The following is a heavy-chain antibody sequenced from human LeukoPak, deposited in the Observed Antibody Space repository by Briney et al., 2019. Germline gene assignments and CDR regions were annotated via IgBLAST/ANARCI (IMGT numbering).Heavy chain of an antibody. CDR3: ATYYESSGYRLDY. Sequence: SGTLSLTCAVSGGSISSSNWWTWVRQPPGEGLAWIGEIYHSGSTNYNPSLKSRVTMSVDKSKNQFSLELSSVTAADTAVYYCATYYESSGYRLDYWGQGTLVTVSS. J-gene: IGHJ4*02. CDR1: GGSISSSNW. D-gene: IGHD3-22*01. CDR2: IYHSGST. V-gene: IGHV4-4*02.